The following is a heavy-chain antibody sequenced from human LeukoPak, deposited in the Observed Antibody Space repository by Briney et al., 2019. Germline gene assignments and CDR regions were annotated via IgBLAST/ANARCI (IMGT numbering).Heavy chain of an antibody. CDR2: INADSGNT. D-gene: IGHD6-19*01. CDR1: GYSFTSRG. Sequence: ASVKVSCKASGYSFTSRGFSWVQQAPGQGLEWMGWINADSGNTNYAQKLQGRVTLTTDTSTNTAYMELRSLRSDDTAVYYCARDEVSGGWYNHWGQGTLVTVSS. J-gene: IGHJ4*02. V-gene: IGHV1-18*04. CDR3: ARDEVSGGWYNH.